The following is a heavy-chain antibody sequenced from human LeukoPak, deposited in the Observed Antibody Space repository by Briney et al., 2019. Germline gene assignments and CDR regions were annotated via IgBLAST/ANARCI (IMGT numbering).Heavy chain of an antibody. CDR3: ARDPLRYLRVGHYDY. D-gene: IGHD3-9*01. CDR2: IDYDSSHI. CDR1: GFTFSNSA. V-gene: IGHV3-21*01. Sequence: TGGSLRLSCAASGFTFSNSAMNWVRQVPGKGLEWVSCIDYDSSHIYYAASVRGRFTISRDNARNSVYLQMNSLRVEDTAVYYCARDPLRYLRVGHYDYWGQGPLVAVSS. J-gene: IGHJ4*02.